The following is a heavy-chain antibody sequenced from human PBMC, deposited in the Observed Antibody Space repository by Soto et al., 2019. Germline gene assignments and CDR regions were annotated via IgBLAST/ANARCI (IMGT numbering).Heavy chain of an antibody. CDR1: GGSFSGYY. V-gene: IGHV4-34*01. CDR3: ARESHDILTGPPWVWYFDL. Sequence: QVQLQQWGAGPLRPLETLSLTCGVSGGSFSGYYWAWIRQSPGKGLEWIGEINDRGSINYNPSLKSRVSISVDKSKTHYSLNLRSVTAADTAVYYCARESHDILTGPPWVWYFDLWGRGTLVTVSS. CDR2: INDRGSI. D-gene: IGHD3-9*01. J-gene: IGHJ2*01.